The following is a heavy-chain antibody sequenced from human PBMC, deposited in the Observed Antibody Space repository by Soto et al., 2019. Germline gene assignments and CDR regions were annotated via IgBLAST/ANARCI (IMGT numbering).Heavy chain of an antibody. J-gene: IGHJ4*02. CDR1: GGSFSGYF. V-gene: IGHV4-34*01. D-gene: IGHD1-1*01. CDR3: VRGPYNYNSRYFDY. Sequence: SETLSLTCTVSGGSFSGYFWTWTRQPPGKGLEWLAEINHSGITNYNPSVESRVSMSVDTSKNQFSLRLYSVTAADTAVYYCVRGPYNYNSRYFDYWGQGTLVTVSS. CDR2: INHSGIT.